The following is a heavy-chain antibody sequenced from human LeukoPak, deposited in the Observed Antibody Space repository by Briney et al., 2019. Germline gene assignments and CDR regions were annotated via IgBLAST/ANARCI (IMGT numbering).Heavy chain of an antibody. CDR2: ISGSGGST. V-gene: IGHV3-23*01. CDR3: AKASSSSYYYGMDV. Sequence: PGASLRLSCAASGLTFSSYAMSWLRQAPGKGLEWASAISGSGGSTYYADSVKGRFTISRDNSKNTLYLQMNSLRAEDTAVYYCAKASSSSYYYGMDVWGQGTTVTVSS. CDR1: GLTFSSYA. D-gene: IGHD6-13*01. J-gene: IGHJ6*02.